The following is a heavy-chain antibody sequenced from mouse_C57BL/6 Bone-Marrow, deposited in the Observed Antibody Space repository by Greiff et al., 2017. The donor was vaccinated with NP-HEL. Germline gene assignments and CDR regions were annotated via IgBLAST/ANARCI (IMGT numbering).Heavy chain of an antibody. CDR2: IDPETGGT. J-gene: IGHJ3*01. Sequence: QVQLQQSGAELVRPGASVTLSCKASGYTFTDYEMHWVKQTPVHGLEWIGAIDPETGGTAYNQKFKGKAILTADRSSSTAYMELRSLTSEDSAVYYCTRDRFILFITTEGFAYWGQGTLVTVSA. CDR1: GYTFTDYE. D-gene: IGHD1-1*01. V-gene: IGHV1-15*01. CDR3: TRDRFILFITTEGFAY.